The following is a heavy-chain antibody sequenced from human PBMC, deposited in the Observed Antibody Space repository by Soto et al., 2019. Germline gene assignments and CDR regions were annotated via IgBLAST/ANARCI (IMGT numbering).Heavy chain of an antibody. D-gene: IGHD2-15*01. CDR1: GFTFSSYA. V-gene: IGHV3-23*01. CDR2: ISGSGGST. J-gene: IGHJ4*02. Sequence: GSLRLSCAASGFTFSSYAMSWVRQAPGKGLEWVSAISGSGGSTYYADSVTGRFTISRDNSKNTLYLQMNSLRAEDTAVYYCAKHPSVAATLPGNYWGQGTLVTVSS. CDR3: AKHPSVAATLPGNY.